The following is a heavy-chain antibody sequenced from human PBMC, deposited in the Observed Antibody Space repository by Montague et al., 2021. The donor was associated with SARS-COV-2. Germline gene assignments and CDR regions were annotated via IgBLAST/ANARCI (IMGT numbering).Heavy chain of an antibody. CDR1: GFSLSTSGMC. Sequence: PALVKPTQTLTLTCTFSGFSLSTSGMCVSWIRQPPGKALEWLARIDWDDDKSYNTSLKSRLTISKDTSKNLVILTMTNMDPVDTATYYCARGPSDTYYYNGMDVWGRGTTVTVSS. V-gene: IGHV2-70*11. CDR2: IDWDDDK. CDR3: ARGPSDTYYYNGMDV. J-gene: IGHJ6*02.